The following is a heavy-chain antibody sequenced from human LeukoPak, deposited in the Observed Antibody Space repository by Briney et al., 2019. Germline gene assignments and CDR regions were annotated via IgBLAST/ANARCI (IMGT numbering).Heavy chain of an antibody. CDR1: GFTLSNHW. V-gene: IGHV3-74*01. Sequence: GGSLRLSCAASGFTLSNHWMHWVRQAPGKGLVWVSHINGDGSETNYADSVRGRFTISRDNAKNTLYLQMNSLRVDDTAVYYCTREEGSTDHWGQGTLVTVSS. CDR3: TREEGSTDH. D-gene: IGHD5/OR15-5a*01. CDR2: INGDGSET. J-gene: IGHJ4*02.